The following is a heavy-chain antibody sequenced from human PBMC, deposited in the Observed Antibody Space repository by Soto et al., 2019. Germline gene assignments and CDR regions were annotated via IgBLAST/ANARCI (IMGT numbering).Heavy chain of an antibody. J-gene: IGHJ5*02. CDR3: ARESEGGGLHDWFDP. D-gene: IGHD3-16*01. CDR1: GDSIGTYY. V-gene: IGHV4-59*01. Sequence: QVQLQESGPGLVKPWETLSLTCSVSGDSIGTYYWSWVRQPPGKGLEWLGFVHYSGSTQYNPSLTGRLTNAVETSKNHISRQLRSVTAGDTAVYYCARESEGGGLHDWFDPWGQGTLVTVSS. CDR2: VHYSGST.